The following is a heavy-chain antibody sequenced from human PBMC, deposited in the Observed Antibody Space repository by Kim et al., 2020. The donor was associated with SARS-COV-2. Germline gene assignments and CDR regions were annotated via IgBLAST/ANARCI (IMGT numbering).Heavy chain of an antibody. CDR3: ARDQAVAGTPYGMDV. Sequence: PSLKSRVTISVDTSKNQFSLKLSSVTAADTAVYYCARDQAVAGTPYGMDVWGQGTTVTVSS. J-gene: IGHJ6*02. V-gene: IGHV4-59*01. D-gene: IGHD6-19*01.